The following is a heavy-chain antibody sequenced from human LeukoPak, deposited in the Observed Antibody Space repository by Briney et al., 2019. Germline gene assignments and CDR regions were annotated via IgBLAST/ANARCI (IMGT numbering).Heavy chain of an antibody. V-gene: IGHV3-53*01. CDR1: GFTVSGNY. CDR2: IYSDDTT. J-gene: IGHJ6*03. CDR3: ARGPILRHFDYYMDV. Sequence: PGGSLRLSCAVSGFTVSGNYMSWIRQAPGKGLEWVSLIYSDDTTLYADSVKGRFTISRDISKNTLYLQMSSLRAEDTAVYYCARGPILRHFDYYMDVWGKGTTVIISS. D-gene: IGHD3-9*01.